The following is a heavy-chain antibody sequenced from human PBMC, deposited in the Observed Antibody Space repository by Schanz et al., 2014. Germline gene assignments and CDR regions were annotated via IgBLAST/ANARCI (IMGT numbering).Heavy chain of an antibody. D-gene: IGHD5-12*01. J-gene: IGHJ5*02. Sequence: QVQLVESGSELKKPGASVKVSCKASGYTFTSHYIQWVRQAPGQGLEWMGRINPGPGGTTYAQSFRGRVTMTRDTSIRTAYMELGSLRSDDTAVYYCARGMSGYDCPDLWGQGTLVTVSS. CDR3: ARGMSGYDCPDL. CDR2: INPGPGGT. V-gene: IGHV1-2*06. CDR1: GYTFTSHY.